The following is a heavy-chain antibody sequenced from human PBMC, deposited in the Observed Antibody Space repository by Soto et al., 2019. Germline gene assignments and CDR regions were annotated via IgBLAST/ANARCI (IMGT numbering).Heavy chain of an antibody. J-gene: IGHJ4*02. CDR3: ARDRDNSNWPNFDS. CDR1: GGTFSIYT. D-gene: IGHD6-13*01. CDR2: VLPFLDIT. Sequence: QVQLVQSGSEVKKPGSSVRVSCKTSGGTFSIYTISWVRQAPGQGLEWMGRVLPFLDITSDSQRFQGRVTITADRSTATAYMELSSLRSEDTAVYYCARDRDNSNWPNFDSWGQGTLGTVSS. V-gene: IGHV1-69*08.